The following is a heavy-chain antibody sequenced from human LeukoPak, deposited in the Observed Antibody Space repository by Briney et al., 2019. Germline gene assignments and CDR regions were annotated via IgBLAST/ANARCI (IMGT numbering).Heavy chain of an antibody. D-gene: IGHD6-13*01. CDR1: GYSFSSYE. J-gene: IGHJ4*02. CDR3: ARPGAAAGFEY. Sequence: ASVKVSCKASGYSFSSYEIYWVRQATGQGLEWMGWMKPNSGNTEYAQKFQGRVTMTRNTSINTAYMELSSLRSEDTAVYYCARPGAAAGFEYWGQGTPVTVSS. V-gene: IGHV1-8*01. CDR2: MKPNSGNT.